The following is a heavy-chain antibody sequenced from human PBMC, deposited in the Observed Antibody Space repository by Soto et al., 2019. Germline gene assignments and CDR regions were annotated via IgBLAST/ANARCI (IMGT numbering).Heavy chain of an antibody. CDR1: GFTFSSYW. J-gene: IGHJ4*02. D-gene: IGHD5-18*01. CDR3: ARARVPWIQPVYYFDY. V-gene: IGHV3-7*01. Sequence: GGSLRLSCAASGFTFSSYWMSWVRQAPGKGLEWVANIKQDGSEKYYVDSVKGRFTISRDNAKNSLYLQMNSLRAEDTAVYYCARARVPWIQPVYYFDYWGQGTLVTVSS. CDR2: IKQDGSEK.